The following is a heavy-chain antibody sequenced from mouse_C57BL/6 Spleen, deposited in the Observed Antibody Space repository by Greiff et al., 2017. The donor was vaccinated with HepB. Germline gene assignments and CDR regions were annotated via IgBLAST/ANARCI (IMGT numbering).Heavy chain of an antibody. CDR1: GYAFSSSW. J-gene: IGHJ2*01. Sequence: QVQLQQSGPELVKPGASVKISCKASGYAFSSSWMHWVKQRPGKGLEWIGRIYPGDGATNYNGKLKGKATLTADKSSSTSYMQLSSLTSEDSAVYFCAREITTVVAPYCDYWGQGTTLTVSS. D-gene: IGHD1-1*01. CDR3: AREITTVVAPYCDY. V-gene: IGHV1-82*01. CDR2: IYPGDGAT.